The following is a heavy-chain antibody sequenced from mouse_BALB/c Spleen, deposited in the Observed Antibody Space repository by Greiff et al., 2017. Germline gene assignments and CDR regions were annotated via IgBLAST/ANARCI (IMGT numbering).Heavy chain of an antibody. V-gene: IGHV1-80*01. CDR1: GYAFSSYW. CDR2: IYPGDGDT. CDR3: ARGTTAHFDY. Sequence: VKLQESGAELVRPGSSVKISCKASGYAFSSYWMNWVKQRPGQGLEWIGQIYPGDGDTNYNGKFKGKATLTADKSSSTAYMQLSSLTSEDSAVYFCARGTTAHFDYWGQGTTLTVSS. D-gene: IGHD1-2*01. J-gene: IGHJ2*01.